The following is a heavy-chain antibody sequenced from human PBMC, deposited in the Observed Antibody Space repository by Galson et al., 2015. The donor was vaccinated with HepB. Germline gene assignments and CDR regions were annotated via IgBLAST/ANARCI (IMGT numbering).Heavy chain of an antibody. Sequence: CAISGDSVSSNSAAWNWIRQSPSRGLEWLGRTYYRSKWYNDYAVSVRSRITINPDTSKNQFSLQLNSVTPEDTAVYYCARDRVYGYDWYFDLWGRGTLVTVSS. CDR1: GDSVSSNSAA. CDR3: ARDRVYGYDWYFDL. V-gene: IGHV6-1*01. D-gene: IGHD5-18*01. J-gene: IGHJ2*01. CDR2: TYYRSKWYN.